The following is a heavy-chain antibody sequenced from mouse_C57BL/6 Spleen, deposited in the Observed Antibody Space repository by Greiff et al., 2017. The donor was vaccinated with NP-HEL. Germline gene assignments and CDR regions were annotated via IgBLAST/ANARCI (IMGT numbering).Heavy chain of an antibody. V-gene: IGHV1-4*01. CDR2: INPSSGYT. D-gene: IGHD2-3*01. CDR3: ARYDGQGDFDV. Sequence: QVQLQQSGAELARPGASVKMSCKASGYTFTSYTMHWVKQRPGQGLEWIGYINPSSGYTKYNQKFKDKATLTADKSSSTAHMQLSSLTSEDSAVYYCARYDGQGDFDVWGTGTTVTVSS. CDR1: GYTFTSYT. J-gene: IGHJ1*03.